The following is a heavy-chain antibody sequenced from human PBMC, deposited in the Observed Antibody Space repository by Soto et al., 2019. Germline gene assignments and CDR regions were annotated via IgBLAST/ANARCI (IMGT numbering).Heavy chain of an antibody. Sequence: GGSLRLSCAASGFTFSDYYMSLIRQAPGKGLEWVSYISSSSSTIYYADSVKGRFTISRDNAKNSLYLQMNSLRAEDTAVYYCARGSDYDILTGYMEPGTLMPQFFDYWGQGTLVTVSS. D-gene: IGHD3-9*01. J-gene: IGHJ4*02. CDR2: ISSSSSTI. V-gene: IGHV3-11*04. CDR1: GFTFSDYY. CDR3: ARGSDYDILTGYMEPGTLMPQFFDY.